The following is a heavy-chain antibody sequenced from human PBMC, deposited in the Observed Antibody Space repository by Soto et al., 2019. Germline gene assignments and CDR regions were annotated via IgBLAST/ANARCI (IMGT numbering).Heavy chain of an antibody. CDR3: ARGGGSMDV. Sequence: EVQLVEAGGGFVQPGGSLRLSCEVSGFTFTSYNLQWVRQAPGKGLEWVSSINTNGRTTDYADSVKGRFTISRDNDKNLVDLKMRSMRAGDTAVYYCARGGGSMDVWGQGTTVTVSS. CDR2: INTNGRTT. J-gene: IGHJ6*02. CDR1: GFTFTSYN. V-gene: IGHV3-48*01. D-gene: IGHD3-16*01.